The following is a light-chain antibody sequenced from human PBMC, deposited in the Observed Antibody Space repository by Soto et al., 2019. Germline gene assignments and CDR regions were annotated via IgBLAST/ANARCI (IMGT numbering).Light chain of an antibody. Sequence: QSVLTQPASVSGSPGQSITISCTGTSSDFGGYNYVSWFQQHPGKAPKLMISDVSNRPPGVSNRFSGSKSGNTASLTISGLQAEDEADYYCSSYTSGSTFYVFGTGTKVTVL. CDR1: SSDFGGYNY. V-gene: IGLV2-14*01. J-gene: IGLJ1*01. CDR3: SSYTSGSTFYV. CDR2: DVS.